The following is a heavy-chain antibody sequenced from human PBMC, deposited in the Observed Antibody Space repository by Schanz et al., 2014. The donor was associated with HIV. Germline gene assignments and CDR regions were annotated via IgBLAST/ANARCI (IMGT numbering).Heavy chain of an antibody. CDR1: GFTFSSYA. CDR2: ITHTGKT. Sequence: VQLVESGGGLVQPGGSLRLSCAASGFTFSSYAMSWVRQPPGKGLEWIGEITHTGKTHYNPSLKNRVMMSIDASKNQFSLKLTSVTAADTAVYYCARGLQWLPLGNWFDRWGQGTLVTVSS. D-gene: IGHD3-22*01. J-gene: IGHJ5*02. CDR3: ARGLQWLPLGNWFDR. V-gene: IGHV4-34*01.